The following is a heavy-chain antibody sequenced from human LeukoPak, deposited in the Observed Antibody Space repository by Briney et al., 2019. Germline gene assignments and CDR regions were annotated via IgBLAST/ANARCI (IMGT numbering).Heavy chain of an antibody. D-gene: IGHD6-13*01. V-gene: IGHV4-39*07. CDR3: AGNIAARNFSFDY. Sequence: KSSETLSLTCSVSGGSITKNGYYWGWIRQSPETGLEWIGSMHYSGSTYYNPSLNSRVTISVDTSKNQFSLKLTSVTAADTAVYYCAGNIAARNFSFDYWGQGTLVTVSS. CDR2: MHYSGST. J-gene: IGHJ4*02. CDR1: GGSITKNGYY.